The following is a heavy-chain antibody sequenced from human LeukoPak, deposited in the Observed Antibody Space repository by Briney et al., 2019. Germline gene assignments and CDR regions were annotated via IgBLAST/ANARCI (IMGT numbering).Heavy chain of an antibody. J-gene: IGHJ4*02. V-gene: IGHV1-2*02. Sequence: GAVKVSCKASGYTFTGYYMHWVGQPPGQEGEGMGWINPNSGGTNYAQKFQGRVTMTRDTSISTAYMELSSLRSDDTGVYDCARDPAADVVVVAATPIDNVYWGQGALVTVSS. D-gene: IGHD2-15*01. CDR3: ARDPAADVVVVAATPIDNVY. CDR1: GYTFTGYY. CDR2: INPNSGGT.